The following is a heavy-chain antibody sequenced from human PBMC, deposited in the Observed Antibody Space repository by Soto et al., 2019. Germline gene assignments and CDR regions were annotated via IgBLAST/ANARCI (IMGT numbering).Heavy chain of an antibody. CDR3: APPRWYYGSGSYGWFDP. V-gene: IGHV2-5*02. Sequence: QITLKESGPTLVKPTQTLTLTCTFSGFSLSTSGVGVGWIRQPPGKALEWLALIYWDDDKRYSPSLKSRLTITKDTSKNQVVLTMTNMDPVDTATYSSAPPRWYYGSGSYGWFDPWGQGTLVTVSS. CDR2: IYWDDDK. CDR1: GFSLSTSGVG. D-gene: IGHD3-10*01. J-gene: IGHJ5*02.